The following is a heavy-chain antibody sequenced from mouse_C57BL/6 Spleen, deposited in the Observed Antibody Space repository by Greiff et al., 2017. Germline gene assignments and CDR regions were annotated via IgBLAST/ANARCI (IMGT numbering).Heavy chain of an antibody. CDR3: TRSGLTGFGC. Sequence: QVQLQQSGAELVRPGASVTLSCKASGYTFTDYEMHWVKQTPVHGLEWIGAIDPETGGTAYNQKFKGKAILTADKSSSTAYMELRSLTSEDSAVYCCTRSGLTGFGCRGQGTLGTVSA. V-gene: IGHV1-15*01. CDR2: IDPETGGT. CDR1: GYTFTDYE. D-gene: IGHD1-3*01. J-gene: IGHJ3*01.